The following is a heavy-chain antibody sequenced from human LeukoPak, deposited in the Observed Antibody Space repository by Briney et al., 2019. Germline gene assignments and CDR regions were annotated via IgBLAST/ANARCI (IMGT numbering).Heavy chain of an antibody. CDR1: GFTFSSYA. CDR3: AKDRDYYDSSGSSFDY. D-gene: IGHD3-22*01. V-gene: IGHV3-23*01. J-gene: IGHJ4*02. CDR2: ISGSGGST. Sequence: PGGSLRLSCAASGFTFSSYAVSWVRQAPGKGLEWVSAISGSGGSTYYADSVKGRFTISRDNSKNTLYLQMNSLRAEDTAVYYCAKDRDYYDSSGSSFDYWGQGTLVTVSS.